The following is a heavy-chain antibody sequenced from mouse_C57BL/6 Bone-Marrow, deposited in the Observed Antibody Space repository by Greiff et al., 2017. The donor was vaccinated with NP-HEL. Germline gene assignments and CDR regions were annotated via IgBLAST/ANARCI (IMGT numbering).Heavy chain of an antibody. V-gene: IGHV5-6*02. CDR3: ASPFYGSSPAWFAY. J-gene: IGHJ3*01. CDR2: ISSGGSYT. Sequence: DVKLVESGGDLVKPGGSLKLSCAASGFTFSSYGMSWVRQTPDKRLEWVATISSGGSYTYYPDSVKGRFTISRDNAKNTLYLQMSSLKSEDTAMYYCASPFYGSSPAWFAYWGQGTLVTVSA. D-gene: IGHD1-1*01. CDR1: GFTFSSYG.